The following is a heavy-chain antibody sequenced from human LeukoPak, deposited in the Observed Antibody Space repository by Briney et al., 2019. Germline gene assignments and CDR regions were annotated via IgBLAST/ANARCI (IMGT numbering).Heavy chain of an antibody. Sequence: SETLSLTCTVSGYSISSGYYWGWIRQPPGKGLEWIGSIYHSGSTYYNPSLKCRVTISVDTSKNQFSLKLSSVTAADTAVYYCARGVDDYSNYVSYNWFDPWGQGTLVTVSS. CDR1: GYSISSGYY. CDR2: IYHSGST. CDR3: ARGVDDYSNYVSYNWFDP. V-gene: IGHV4-38-2*02. J-gene: IGHJ5*02. D-gene: IGHD4-11*01.